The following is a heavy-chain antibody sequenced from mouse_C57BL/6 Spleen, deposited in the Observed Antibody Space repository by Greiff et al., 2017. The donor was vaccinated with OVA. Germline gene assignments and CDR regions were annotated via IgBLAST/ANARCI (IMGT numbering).Heavy chain of an antibody. CDR3: ARVGGGSRPIDY. Sequence: QVQLQQPGAELVMPGASVKLSCKASGYTFTSYWMHWVKQRPGQGLEWIGEIDPSDSYPNYNQKFKGKSTLTVDKSSSTSYMQLSRLTSEDSAVYDSARVGGGSRPIDYWGQGTTLTVSS. CDR1: GYTFTSYW. D-gene: IGHD1-1*01. CDR2: IDPSDSYP. V-gene: IGHV1-69*01. J-gene: IGHJ2*01.